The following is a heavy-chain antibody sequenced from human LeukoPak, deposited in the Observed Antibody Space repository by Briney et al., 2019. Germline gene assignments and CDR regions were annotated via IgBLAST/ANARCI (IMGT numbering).Heavy chain of an antibody. J-gene: IGHJ5*02. Sequence: GGSLRLSCAASGFTFSNYGMHWVRQAPGKGLEWVAVISYHGKSKYYADSVKGRFTISRDNSKNTLYLQMNSLRAEDTAVYYCARGVGLGPPRKPNWFDPWGQGTLVTVSS. V-gene: IGHV3-30*03. CDR2: ISYHGKSK. CDR3: ARGVGLGPPRKPNWFDP. D-gene: IGHD1-14*01. CDR1: GFTFSNYG.